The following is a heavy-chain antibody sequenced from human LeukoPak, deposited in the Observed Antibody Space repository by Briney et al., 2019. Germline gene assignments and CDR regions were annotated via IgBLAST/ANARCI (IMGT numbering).Heavy chain of an antibody. Sequence: GGSLRLSCAASGFTFSSYAMSWVRQAPGKGLEWVSSLTASGGSTYHADSVKGRFTISRDNSMNTLYLQMNSLRAEDTAVYYCSKDLGRDGYIYWGQGSLVTVSS. D-gene: IGHD5-24*01. CDR2: LTASGGST. CDR1: GFTFSSYA. V-gene: IGHV3-23*01. J-gene: IGHJ4*02. CDR3: SKDLGRDGYIY.